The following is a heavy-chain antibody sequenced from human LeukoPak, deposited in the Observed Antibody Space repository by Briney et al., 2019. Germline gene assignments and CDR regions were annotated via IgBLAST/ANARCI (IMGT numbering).Heavy chain of an antibody. V-gene: IGHV3-53*01. CDR1: GFTVSSNC. CDR3: AKDRYSYAFEYSDS. D-gene: IGHD5-18*01. CDR2: IYSDGRT. J-gene: IGHJ4*02. Sequence: GGSLRLSCAASGFTVSSNCMSWVRQAPGKGLEWVSVIYSDGRTYYADSVKGRFTISRDDSKNTLYLETNSLRAEDTAVYYCAKDRYSYAFEYSDSWGQGTLVTVSS.